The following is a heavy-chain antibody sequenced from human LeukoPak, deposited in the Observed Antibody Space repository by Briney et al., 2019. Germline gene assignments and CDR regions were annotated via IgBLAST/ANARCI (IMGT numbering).Heavy chain of an antibody. V-gene: IGHV1-18*04. CDR1: GYTFTSYG. CDR3: ARLESGYDYGPVDY. J-gene: IGHJ4*02. Sequence: ASVKVSCKASGYTFTSYGISWVRQAPGQGLEWMGWIGAYNGNTNYAQKLQGRVTMTTDTSTSTAYMELRSLRSDDTAVYYCARLESGYDYGPVDYWGQGTLVTVSS. CDR2: IGAYNGNT. D-gene: IGHD5-12*01.